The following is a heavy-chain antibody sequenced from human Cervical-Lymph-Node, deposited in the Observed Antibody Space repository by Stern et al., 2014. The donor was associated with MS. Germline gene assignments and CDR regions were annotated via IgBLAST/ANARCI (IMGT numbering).Heavy chain of an antibody. D-gene: IGHD3-16*01. Sequence: VQLVESGPGLVKPSETLSLTCTVSGGSISSYYWSWIRQPPGKGLEWIGYIYYSGSTNYNPSLKSRVPISVDTSKTQFSLKLSSVTAADTAVYYCARGRGASQYYYYGMDVWGQGTTVTVSS. V-gene: IGHV4-59*01. J-gene: IGHJ6*02. CDR3: ARGRGASQYYYYGMDV. CDR2: IYYSGST. CDR1: GGSISSYY.